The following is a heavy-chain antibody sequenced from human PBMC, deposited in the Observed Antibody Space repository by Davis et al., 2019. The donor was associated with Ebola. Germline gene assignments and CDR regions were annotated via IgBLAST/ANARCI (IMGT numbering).Heavy chain of an antibody. CDR2: ISSSSSYI. J-gene: IGHJ5*02. V-gene: IGHV3-21*01. CDR3: ARRGVTTNPWGLGFDP. CDR1: GFTFSSYS. D-gene: IGHD4-11*01. Sequence: GESLKISCAASGFTFSSYSMNWVRQAPGKGLEWVSSISSSSSYIYYADSVKGRLTISRENAKNSLYLQMNSLSAEDTAVYYCARRGVTTNPWGLGFDPWGQGTLVTVSS.